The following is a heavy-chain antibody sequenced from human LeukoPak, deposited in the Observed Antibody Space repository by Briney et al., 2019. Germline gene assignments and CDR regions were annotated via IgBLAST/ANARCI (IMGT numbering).Heavy chain of an antibody. CDR2: IKQDGSEK. CDR3: ARAWLRYFDWLYDAFDI. J-gene: IGHJ3*02. Sequence: GGSLRLSCAASGFTFTTYWMTWVRQAPGKGLEWVANIKQDGSEKYYVDSVKGRFTISRDNAKNSLYLQMNSLRAEDTAVYYCARAWLRYFDWLYDAFDIWGQGTMVTVSS. V-gene: IGHV3-7*01. D-gene: IGHD3-9*01. CDR1: GFTFTTYW.